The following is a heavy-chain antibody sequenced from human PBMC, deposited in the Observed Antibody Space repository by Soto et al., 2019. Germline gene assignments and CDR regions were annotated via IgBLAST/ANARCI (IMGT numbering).Heavy chain of an antibody. CDR3: ASFSAYSGWIDP. CDR1: GGSVSSSNW. V-gene: IGHV4-4*02. CDR2: IFHSGST. J-gene: IGHJ5*02. D-gene: IGHD5-12*01. Sequence: QVQLQESGPGLVKPSETLSLTCTVSGGSVSSSNWWSWVRQPPGKVLEWIGEIFHSGSTNYSPSLRSRVTISVDKSKNHLSRKLSSLTAADTAVYYCASFSAYSGWIDPWGQGTLVAVSS.